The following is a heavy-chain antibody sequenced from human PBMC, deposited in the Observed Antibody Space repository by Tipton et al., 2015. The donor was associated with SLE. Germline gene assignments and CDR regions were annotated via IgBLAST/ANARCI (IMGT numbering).Heavy chain of an antibody. CDR3: ATLPMVRGSYYMDV. J-gene: IGHJ6*03. CDR2: IYYSGST. V-gene: IGHV4-34*01. D-gene: IGHD3-10*01. Sequence: TLSLTCAVYGGSFSGYYWSWIRQPPGKGLEWIGSIYYSGSTYYNPSLKSRVTISVDTSKNQFSLKLSSVTAADTAVYYCATLPMVRGSYYMDVWGKGTTVTVSS. CDR1: GGSFSGYY.